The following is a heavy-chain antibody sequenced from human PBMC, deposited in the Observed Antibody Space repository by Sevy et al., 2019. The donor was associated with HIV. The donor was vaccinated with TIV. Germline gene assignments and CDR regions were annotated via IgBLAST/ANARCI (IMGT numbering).Heavy chain of an antibody. V-gene: IGHV3-23*01. CDR3: AKAERTYSSSCPGH. J-gene: IGHJ1*01. CDR1: GFTFSSYA. CDR2: ISGSGGST. Sequence: GGSLRLSCAASGFTFSSYAMSWVHQAPGKGLEWVSAISGSGGSTYYADSVKGRFTISRDNSKNTLYLQMNSLRAEDTAVYYCAKAERTYSSSCPGHWGQGTLVTVSS. D-gene: IGHD6-13*01.